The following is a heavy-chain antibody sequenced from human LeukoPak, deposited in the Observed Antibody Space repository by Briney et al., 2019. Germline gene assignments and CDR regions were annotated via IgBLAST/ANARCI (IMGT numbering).Heavy chain of an antibody. Sequence: GGSLRLSCAASGFTFSSFAMTWVRQAPGKGLEGVSTISGSGNSTYYADSVKGRFTISRDNSKNTLYLQMNSLRAEDTAVYYCAKDGPVATMSTFDYWGQGTLVTVSS. V-gene: IGHV3-23*01. CDR2: ISGSGNST. CDR3: AKDGPVATMSTFDY. CDR1: GFTFSSFA. J-gene: IGHJ4*02. D-gene: IGHD5-24*01.